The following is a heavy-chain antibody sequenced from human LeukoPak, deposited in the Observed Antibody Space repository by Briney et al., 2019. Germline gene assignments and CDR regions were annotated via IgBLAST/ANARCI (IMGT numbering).Heavy chain of an antibody. V-gene: IGHV3-23*01. CDR3: ARDEKIVGASGQDY. J-gene: IGHJ4*02. CDR1: GFTFSSYA. D-gene: IGHD1-26*01. CDR2: ISGSGGST. Sequence: GGSLRLSCAASGFTFSSYAMSWVRQAPGKGLEWVSAISGSGGSTYYADSVKGRFTISRDNSKNTLFLQMNSLRAEDTAVYYCARDEKIVGASGQDYWGQGTLVTVSS.